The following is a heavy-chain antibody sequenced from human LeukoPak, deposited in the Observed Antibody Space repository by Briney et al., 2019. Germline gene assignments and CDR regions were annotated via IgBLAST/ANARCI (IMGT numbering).Heavy chain of an antibody. CDR2: MKPNSGNT. CDR1: GYTFTSYD. CDR3: ARAGSGWKYYFDY. V-gene: IGHV1-8*03. Sequence: ASVKVSCKASGYTFTSYDINWVRQATGQGLEWMGWMKPNSGNTGYAQKFQGRVTITRNTSISTAYMELSSLRSEDTAVYYCARAGSGWKYYFDYWGQGTLVTVSS. J-gene: IGHJ4*02. D-gene: IGHD6-19*01.